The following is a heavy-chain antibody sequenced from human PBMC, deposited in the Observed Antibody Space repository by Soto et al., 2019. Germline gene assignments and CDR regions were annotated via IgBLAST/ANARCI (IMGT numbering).Heavy chain of an antibody. Sequence: EVQLVESGGGLVQRGGSLRLSCAASGFTFSSNWMHWVRQAPGKGLVWVSRINSDGGSTSYAGSVKGRFTISRDNAKNSLYLQMNSLRAEDTAVYYCARDYPGGSYYDYWGQGTLVTVSS. J-gene: IGHJ4*02. D-gene: IGHD1-26*01. CDR3: ARDYPGGSYYDY. CDR2: INSDGGST. CDR1: GFTFSSNW. V-gene: IGHV3-74*01.